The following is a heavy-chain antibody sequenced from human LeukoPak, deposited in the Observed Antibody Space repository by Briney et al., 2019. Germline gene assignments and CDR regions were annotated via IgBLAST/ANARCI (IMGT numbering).Heavy chain of an antibody. J-gene: IGHJ4*02. Sequence: SQTLSLTCAVSGGSLSSGGYSWSWIRQPPGKGLEWIGYIYHSGSTYHNPSLKSRVTISVDRSKNQFSLKLSSVTAADTAVYYCARAPGYYYGSGSWAFDYWGQGTLVTVSS. CDR1: GGSLSSGGYS. V-gene: IGHV4-30-2*01. D-gene: IGHD3-10*01. CDR2: IYHSGST. CDR3: ARAPGYYYGSGSWAFDY.